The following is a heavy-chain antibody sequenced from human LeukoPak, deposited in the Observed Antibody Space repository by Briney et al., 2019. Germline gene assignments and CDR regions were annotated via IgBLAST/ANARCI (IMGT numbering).Heavy chain of an antibody. D-gene: IGHD6-19*01. CDR2: MYAGGAT. V-gene: IGHV3-53*01. CDR3: ARGSGSGWPLDR. CDR1: GVIVSRNF. Sequence: RSGGSMRLSCAASGVIVSRNFMSWVRQAPGKGLQWVAIMYAGGATDYSESVRGRFYISRDTSNNTLSLQMNSLRAEDTAVYYCARGSGSGWPLDRWGQGTLVTVSS. J-gene: IGHJ5*02.